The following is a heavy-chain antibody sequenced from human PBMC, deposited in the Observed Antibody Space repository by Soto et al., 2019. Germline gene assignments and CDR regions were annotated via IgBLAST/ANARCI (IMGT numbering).Heavy chain of an antibody. CDR3: ARDSVTRVSSDIPGMDV. Sequence: EVRLLESGGGLVQPGGSLRLSCVASGFDFSTYAMSWVRQAPGKGLEWVSVIGEGGVSRVYADAVKGRFTISRDNYKNTLYLQMTSLRVADTAMYYCARDSVTRVSSDIPGMDVWGQGTTVSVSS. CDR1: GFDFSTYA. CDR2: IGEGGVSR. J-gene: IGHJ6*02. D-gene: IGHD3-10*01. V-gene: IGHV3-23*01.